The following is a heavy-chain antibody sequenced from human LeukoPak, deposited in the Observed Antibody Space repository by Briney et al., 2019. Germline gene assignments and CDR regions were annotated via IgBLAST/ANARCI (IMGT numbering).Heavy chain of an antibody. CDR3: ARDRSDFWSGYYTYYYMDV. D-gene: IGHD3-3*01. Sequence: GGSLRLSCAASGFTFSNYAMSWVRQAPGRGPEWVSAISSSGDRTYYADSVKGRFTISRDNSKNTLYLQMNSLRAEDTAVYYCARDRSDFWSGYYTYYYMDVWGKGTTVTVSS. CDR1: GFTFSNYA. CDR2: ISSSGDRT. J-gene: IGHJ6*03. V-gene: IGHV3-23*01.